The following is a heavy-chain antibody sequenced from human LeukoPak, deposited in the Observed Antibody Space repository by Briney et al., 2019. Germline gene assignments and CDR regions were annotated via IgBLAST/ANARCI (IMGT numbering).Heavy chain of an antibody. J-gene: IGHJ5*02. V-gene: IGHV1-18*01. Sequence: GGSVKVSCKASGYTFTSYGISWVRQAPGQGLEWMGWISAYNGNTNYAQKHSGRVTMTTDTYTSTAYMELRSLRSDDTAVYYCARVRRICPSSTSCHGSWFDPWGQGTLVTVSS. D-gene: IGHD2-2*01. CDR1: GYTFTSYG. CDR2: ISAYNGNT. CDR3: ARVRRICPSSTSCHGSWFDP.